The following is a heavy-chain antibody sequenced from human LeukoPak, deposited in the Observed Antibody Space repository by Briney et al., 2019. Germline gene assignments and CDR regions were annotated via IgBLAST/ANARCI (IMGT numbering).Heavy chain of an antibody. CDR3: ARVAKHFRGGLSFYYMDV. V-gene: IGHV4-59*01. CDR2: IYYSGST. Sequence: MPSETLSLTCTVSGGSLTNYYWSWLRQPPGKGLDWIGHIYYSGSTNYNPSLKSRVTISLDTSKNQFSLKVISVTAADTAVYYCARVAKHFRGGLSFYYMDVWGKGTTVTISS. D-gene: IGHD3-10*01. CDR1: GGSLTNYY. J-gene: IGHJ6*03.